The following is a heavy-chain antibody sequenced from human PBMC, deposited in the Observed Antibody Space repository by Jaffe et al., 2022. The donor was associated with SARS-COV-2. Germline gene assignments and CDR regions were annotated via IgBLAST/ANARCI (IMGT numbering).Heavy chain of an antibody. Sequence: EVQLVESGGGLVKPGGSLRLSCVASGFSFTNAWMSWVRQAPGKSPEWIGRIRTNDRGATTDYAAPLRGRFTISRDDSKNTVYLQMDSLKAEDTALYYCNTDIGDSWYRRPDAFDIWGRGTMVTVSS. CDR1: GFSFTNAW. CDR2: IRTNDRGATT. J-gene: IGHJ3*02. CDR3: NTDIGDSWYRRPDAFDI. V-gene: IGHV3-15*01. D-gene: IGHD1-20*01.